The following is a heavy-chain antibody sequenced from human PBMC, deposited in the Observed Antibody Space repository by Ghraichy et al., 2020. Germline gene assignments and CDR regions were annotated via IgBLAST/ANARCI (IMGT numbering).Heavy chain of an antibody. V-gene: IGHV3-15*05. Sequence: GGSLRLSCAASGFIFTNAWMTWVRQAPGKGLEWVGRIKTKTEGGTTDYVEPGKGRFTISRDDSKNVVSLQMNSLKIDSPAVYYCTTRRAGTSTEADYWGQGTLVTVSS. D-gene: IGHD1-14*01. CDR2: IKTKTEGGTT. CDR3: TTRRAGTSTEADY. CDR1: GFIFTNAW. J-gene: IGHJ4*02.